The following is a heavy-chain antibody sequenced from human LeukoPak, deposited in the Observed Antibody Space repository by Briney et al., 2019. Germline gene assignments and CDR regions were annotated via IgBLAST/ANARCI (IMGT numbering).Heavy chain of an antibody. CDR3: AKGQRRFDY. Sequence: GGSLRLSCAASGFTFTTYAMSWVHQAPGKGPEWVSGISGSGGSTDYADSVKGRFTISRDNSKNTVYLQMHSLRAEDTAVYYCAKGQRRFDYWGQGTLVTVSS. D-gene: IGHD3-3*01. CDR2: ISGSGGST. J-gene: IGHJ4*02. CDR1: GFTFTTYA. V-gene: IGHV3-23*01.